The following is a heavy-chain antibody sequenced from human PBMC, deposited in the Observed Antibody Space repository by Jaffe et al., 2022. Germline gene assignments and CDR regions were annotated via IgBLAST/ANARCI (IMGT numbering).Heavy chain of an antibody. CDR2: FYYSGST. D-gene: IGHD3-3*01. V-gene: IGHV4-39*01. Sequence: QLQLQESGPGLVKPSETLSLTCTVSGGSISSSSYFWGWIRQPPGKGLEWIGSFYYSGSTYYNPSLKSRVTISVDTSKNQFSLKLSSVTAADTAVYYCARHFNGVPYYDFWSGHKNFDYWGQGTLVTVSS. CDR3: ARHFNGVPYYDFWSGHKNFDY. CDR1: GGSISSSSYF. J-gene: IGHJ4*02.